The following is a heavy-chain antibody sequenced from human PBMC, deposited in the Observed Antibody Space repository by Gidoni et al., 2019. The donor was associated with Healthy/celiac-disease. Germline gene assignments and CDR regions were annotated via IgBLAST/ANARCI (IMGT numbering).Heavy chain of an antibody. J-gene: IGHJ5*02. V-gene: IGHV4-59*01. D-gene: IGHD6-13*01. CDR1: GGSISSYY. CDR2: IYYSGST. CDR3: ARGSYIAAAGRRWFDP. Sequence: QVQLQESGPGLVKPSETLSLTCTVSGGSISSYYWSWIRQPPGKGREWIGYIYYSGSTNYNPSLKSRVTISVDTSKNQFSLKLSSVTAADTAVYYCARGSYIAAAGRRWFDPWGQGTLVTVSS.